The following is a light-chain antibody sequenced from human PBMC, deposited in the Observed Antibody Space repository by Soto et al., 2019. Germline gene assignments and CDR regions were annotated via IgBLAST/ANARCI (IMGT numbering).Light chain of an antibody. CDR2: DAS. CDR3: QQRSNWPLT. Sequence: EIVLAQSPATLSLSPGERGTLSFRASQSVSSYLAWYQQKPGQAPRLLIYDASNRATGIPARFSGSGSGTDFTLTISSLQPEDFAVYYCQQRSNWPLTFGGGTKVDIK. CDR1: QSVSSY. V-gene: IGKV3-11*01. J-gene: IGKJ4*01.